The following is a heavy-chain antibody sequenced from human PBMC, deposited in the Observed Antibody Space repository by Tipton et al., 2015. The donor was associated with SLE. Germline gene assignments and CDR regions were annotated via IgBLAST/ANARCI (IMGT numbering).Heavy chain of an antibody. Sequence: ALRLSCAVSGYSISSGYYWGWIRQPPGKGLEWIGSIDHSGSTDYNPSLKSRVTISVDTSKNQFSLRLSSVTAADTAVYYCARDPRGPYSSSSGDAFDIWGQGTMVTVSS. CDR1: GYSISSGYY. V-gene: IGHV4-38-2*02. J-gene: IGHJ3*02. CDR3: ARDPRGPYSSSSGDAFDI. D-gene: IGHD6-6*01. CDR2: IDHSGST.